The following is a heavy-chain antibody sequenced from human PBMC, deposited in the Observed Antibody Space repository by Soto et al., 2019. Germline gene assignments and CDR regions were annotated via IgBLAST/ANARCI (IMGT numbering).Heavy chain of an antibody. D-gene: IGHD2-15*01. Sequence: GGSLRLSSTASGFTFSSYSMSWVRQAPGKGLEWVANIKQDGSEKYYVDSVKGRFTISRDNAKNSLYLQMNSLRAEDTAVYYCARAKGVVVVAATLSWFDPWGQGTLVTVSS. V-gene: IGHV3-7*01. CDR3: ARAKGVVVVAATLSWFDP. CDR1: GFTFSSYS. J-gene: IGHJ5*02. CDR2: IKQDGSEK.